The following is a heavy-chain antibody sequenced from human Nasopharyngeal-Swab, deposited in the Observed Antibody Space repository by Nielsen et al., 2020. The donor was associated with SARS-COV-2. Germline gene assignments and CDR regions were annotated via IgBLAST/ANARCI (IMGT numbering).Heavy chain of an antibody. J-gene: IGHJ3*02. CDR3: AREILRFLEWLLPDAFDI. CDR1: GGTFSSYA. CDR2: IIPILGIA. D-gene: IGHD3-3*01. V-gene: IGHV1-69*10. Sequence: SVNVSCKASGGTFSSYAISWVRQAPGQELEWMGGIIPILGIANYAQKFQGRVTITADKSTSTAYMELSSLRSEDTAVYYCAREILRFLEWLLPDAFDIWGQGTMVTVSS.